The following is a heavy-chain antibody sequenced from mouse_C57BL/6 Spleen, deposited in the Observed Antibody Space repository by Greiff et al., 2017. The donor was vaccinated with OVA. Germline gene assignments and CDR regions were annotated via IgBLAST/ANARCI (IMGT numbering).Heavy chain of an antibody. CDR1: GYAFSSSW. V-gene: IGHV1-82*01. CDR3: ARYGGGSPYWYFDV. Sequence: VHLVESGPELVKPGASVKISCKASGYAFSSSWMNWVKQRPGKGLEWIGRIYPGDGDTNYNGKFKGKATLTADKSSSTAYMQLSSLTSEDSAVYCCARYGGGSPYWYFDVWGTGTTVTVSS. D-gene: IGHD1-1*01. J-gene: IGHJ1*03. CDR2: IYPGDGDT.